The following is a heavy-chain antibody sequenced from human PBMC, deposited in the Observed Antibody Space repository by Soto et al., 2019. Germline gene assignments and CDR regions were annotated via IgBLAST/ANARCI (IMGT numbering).Heavy chain of an antibody. CDR2: ISSSSSYI. J-gene: IGHJ4*02. V-gene: IGHV3-21*01. CDR1: GFTFSSYS. CDR3: ARDRYCSGGSCYTYYFDY. Sequence: EVQLVESGGGLVKPGGSLRLSCAASGFTFSSYSMNWVRQAPGKGLEWVSSISSSSSYIYYADSVKGRFTISRDNAKNSLYLQMNSLRAEDTAVYYCARDRYCSGGSCYTYYFDYWCQGTLVTVSS. D-gene: IGHD2-15*01.